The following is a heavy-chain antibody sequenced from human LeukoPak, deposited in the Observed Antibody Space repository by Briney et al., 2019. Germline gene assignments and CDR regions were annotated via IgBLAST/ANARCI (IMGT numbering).Heavy chain of an antibody. J-gene: IGHJ4*02. CDR2: ISSSSYI. Sequence: GGSLRLSCAASGFTFSSYSMNWVRQAPGKGLEWVSSISSSSYIYYADSVKGQFTISRDNAKNSLYLQMNSLRAEDTAVYYCARERIAAAGPAIDYWGQGTLVTVSS. D-gene: IGHD6-13*01. V-gene: IGHV3-21*01. CDR1: GFTFSSYS. CDR3: ARERIAAAGPAIDY.